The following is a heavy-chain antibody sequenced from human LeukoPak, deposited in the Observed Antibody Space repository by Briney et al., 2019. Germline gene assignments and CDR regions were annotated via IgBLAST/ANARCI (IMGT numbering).Heavy chain of an antibody. D-gene: IGHD3-16*01. CDR3: AKDWTSHNGAYDCLDF. CDR1: GFTFTSYE. J-gene: IGHJ4*02. V-gene: IGHV3-48*03. CDR2: ISGSGSSA. Sequence: GGSLRLSCAASGFTFTSYEMNWVRQAPGKGLEWVSYISGSGSSAHYADSVKGRFIISRDDAKNSLYLQMNSLRVEDSALYYCAKDWTSHNGAYDCLDFWGQGTRVTVS.